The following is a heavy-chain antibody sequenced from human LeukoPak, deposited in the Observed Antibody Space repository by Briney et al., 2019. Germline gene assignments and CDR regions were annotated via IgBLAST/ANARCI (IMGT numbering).Heavy chain of an antibody. CDR1: GGSISSYY. Sequence: SETLSLTCTVSGGSISSYYWSWIRQPPGKGLEWIGYIHYSGTTNYNPSLKSRVTISVDTSKNQLSLKLNSVTAADTAVYYCARVAAGIGFFQHWGQGTLVTVSS. CDR3: ARVAAGIGFFQH. V-gene: IGHV4-59*08. D-gene: IGHD6-13*01. J-gene: IGHJ1*01. CDR2: IHYSGTT.